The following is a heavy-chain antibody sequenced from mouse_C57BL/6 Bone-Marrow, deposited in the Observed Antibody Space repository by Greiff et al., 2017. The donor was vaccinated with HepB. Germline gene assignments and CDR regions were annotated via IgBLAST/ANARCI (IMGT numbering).Heavy chain of an antibody. CDR3: ARSVYGSSPAWFAY. V-gene: IGHV1-82*01. D-gene: IGHD1-1*01. Sequence: QVQLQQSGPELVKPGASVKISCKASGYAFSSSWMNWVKQRPGKGLEWIGRIYPGDGDTNYNGKFKGKATLTADKSSSTAYMQLSSLTSEDSAVYFCARSVYGSSPAWFAYWGQGTLGTVSA. CDR1: GYAFSSSW. CDR2: IYPGDGDT. J-gene: IGHJ3*01.